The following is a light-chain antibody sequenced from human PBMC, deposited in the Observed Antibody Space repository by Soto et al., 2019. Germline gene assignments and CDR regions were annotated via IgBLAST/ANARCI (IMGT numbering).Light chain of an antibody. CDR2: GAS. V-gene: IGKV3-20*01. J-gene: IGKJ1*01. CDR3: QQYGSPPAT. Sequence: ILLTQSPGTLSLFPGERATLSCGASQSVTSRDLAWYQQKPGQAPRLLIFGASIRDTGIPERFSGSGSGTDFTLTISRLEPEGFEVYYCQQYGSPPATFGQGTKVDIK. CDR1: QSVTSRD.